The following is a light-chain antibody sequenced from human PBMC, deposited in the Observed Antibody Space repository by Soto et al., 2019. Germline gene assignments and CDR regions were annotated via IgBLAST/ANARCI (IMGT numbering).Light chain of an antibody. CDR2: WAS. CDR3: QQFYNTPFT. J-gene: IGKJ3*01. CDR1: QSVLYSSNNKNY. V-gene: IGKV4-1*01. Sequence: EIVMTQSTDSLAVSLGERATINCKSSQSVLYSSNNKNYLAWYQQNPGQPPKLLIYWASTRESGVPDRFSGSGSGTDFTLTISSLQAEDVAVYYCQQFYNTPFTFGPGTKVDIK.